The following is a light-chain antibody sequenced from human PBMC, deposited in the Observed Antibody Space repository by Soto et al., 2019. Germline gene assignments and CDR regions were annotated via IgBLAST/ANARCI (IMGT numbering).Light chain of an antibody. J-gene: IGKJ1*01. CDR2: GAS. CDR3: QQYGSSGT. Sequence: EIVLTQSPATLSLSQGERATLSCRASQSVSNNYLAWYQQKPGQAPRLLIYGASNRATGIPDRFSGSGSGTDFTLTISRLEPEDFAVYYCQQYGSSGTFGQGTKVEIK. V-gene: IGKV3-20*01. CDR1: QSVSNNY.